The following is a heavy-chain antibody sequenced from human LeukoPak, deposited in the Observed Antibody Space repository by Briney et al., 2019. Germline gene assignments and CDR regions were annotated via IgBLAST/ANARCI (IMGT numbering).Heavy chain of an antibody. Sequence: SETLSFTCAVYGGSFSGYYWSWIRQPPGKGLEWIGEINHSGSTNYNPSLKSRVTISVDTSKNQFSLKLSSVTAADTAVYYCARRPPAASNSGYNWFDPWGQGTLVTVSS. J-gene: IGHJ5*02. D-gene: IGHD6-25*01. V-gene: IGHV4-34*01. CDR1: GGSFSGYY. CDR2: INHSGST. CDR3: ARRPPAASNSGYNWFDP.